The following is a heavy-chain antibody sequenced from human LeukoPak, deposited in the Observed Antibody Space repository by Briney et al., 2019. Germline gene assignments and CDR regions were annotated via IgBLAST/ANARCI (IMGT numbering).Heavy chain of an antibody. V-gene: IGHV3-74*01. D-gene: IGHD3-22*01. J-gene: IGHJ4*02. CDR1: GFTFTSYW. CDR2: INTDGSST. CDR3: ARDPRGSYDNNGLDY. Sequence: GGSLRLSCTASGFTFTSYWMHWVRQAPGKGLVWVSCINTDGSSTSYADSVKGRFTISRDNAKNTLYLQMNSLRAEDTAVYYCARDPRGSYDNNGLDYWGQGTLVTVSS.